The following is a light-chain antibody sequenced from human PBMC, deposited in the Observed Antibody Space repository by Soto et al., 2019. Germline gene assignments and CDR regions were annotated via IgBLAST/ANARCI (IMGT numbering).Light chain of an antibody. CDR2: EVS. V-gene: IGLV2-14*01. Sequence: QSALTQPGSVSGSPGQSITISCTGTSSDVGGYNYVSWYQQLPGKAPKIMISEVSNRPSGVSNRFSGSKSGNTASLTISGLQAEDEGDYYCSSYTTATTLVVFGTGTKLTVL. CDR3: SSYTTATTLVV. CDR1: SSDVGGYNY. J-gene: IGLJ1*01.